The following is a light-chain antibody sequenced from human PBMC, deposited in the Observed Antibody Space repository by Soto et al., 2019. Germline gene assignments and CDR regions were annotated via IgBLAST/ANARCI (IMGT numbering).Light chain of an antibody. CDR3: QRYDNWPLT. CDR1: QSINNN. V-gene: IGKV3-15*01. J-gene: IGKJ4*01. Sequence: EVVMTQSPAPPSGSSGERTTLSLRASQSINNNLAWYQRTPGQAPRLLIYGASTRATGIPDRFSGSGSGTEFTLTISSLQSEDFAAYFCQRYDNWPLTFGGGTKVDIK. CDR2: GAS.